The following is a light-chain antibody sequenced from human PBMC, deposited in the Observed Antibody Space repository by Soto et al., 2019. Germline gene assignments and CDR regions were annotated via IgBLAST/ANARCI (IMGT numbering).Light chain of an antibody. CDR1: QSVASNY. CDR2: HSS. CDR3: QKYYSSPLP. Sequence: EIVLKQSPGTLSLSPGERATLSCRASQSVASNYLAWYQQEPGQAPRLLIYHSSSRATGIPDRFSGSGSGTDFTLTISRLEPEDLAVYYCQKYYSSPLPFPPGTKVEIK. V-gene: IGKV3-20*01. J-gene: IGKJ3*01.